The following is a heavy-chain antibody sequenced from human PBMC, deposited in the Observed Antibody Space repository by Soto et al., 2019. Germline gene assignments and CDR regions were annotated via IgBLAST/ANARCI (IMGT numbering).Heavy chain of an antibody. Sequence: SETLSLTCAVSGGSISSNNWWSWGRQPPGKGLEWIGEIYHSGSTNYNPALESRVTILVDKSKNKFSLNLSSVTAADTAVYYCARRTDYYASSGTFDYWGQGTLVTVS. CDR3: ARRTDYYASSGTFDY. CDR1: GGSISSNNW. D-gene: IGHD3-22*01. CDR2: IYHSGST. V-gene: IGHV4-4*02. J-gene: IGHJ4*02.